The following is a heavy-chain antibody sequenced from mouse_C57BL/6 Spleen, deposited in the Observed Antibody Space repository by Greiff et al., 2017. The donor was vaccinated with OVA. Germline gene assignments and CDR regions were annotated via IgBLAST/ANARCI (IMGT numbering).Heavy chain of an antibody. V-gene: IGHV5-4*01. Sequence: EVMLVESGGGLVKPGGSLKLSCAASGFTFSSYAMSWVRQTPEKRLEWVATISDGGSYTYYPDNVKGRFTISRDNAKNNLYLQMSHLKSEDTAMYYCAREGHYYDGFAYWGQGTLVTVSA. J-gene: IGHJ3*01. CDR1: GFTFSSYA. CDR2: ISDGGSYT. CDR3: AREGHYYDGFAY. D-gene: IGHD2-4*01.